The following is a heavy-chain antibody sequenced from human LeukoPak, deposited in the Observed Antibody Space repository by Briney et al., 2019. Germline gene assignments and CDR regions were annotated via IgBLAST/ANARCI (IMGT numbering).Heavy chain of an antibody. CDR2: ISGSGGTA. Sequence: GSLRPSCAASGFTFSSYAMHWVRQAPGKGLEWVSAISGSGGTAYYADSVKGRFTISRDNAKNSLYLQMNSLRAEDTAVCYCARGIAAAGQGGYWGQGTLVTVSS. J-gene: IGHJ4*02. V-gene: IGHV3-21*01. D-gene: IGHD6-13*01. CDR3: ARGIAAAGQGGY. CDR1: GFTFSSYA.